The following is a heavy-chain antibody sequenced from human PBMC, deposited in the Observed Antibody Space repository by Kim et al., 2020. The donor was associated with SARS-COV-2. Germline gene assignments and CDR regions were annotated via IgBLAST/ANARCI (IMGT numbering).Heavy chain of an antibody. Sequence: KVSCKGSGYSFSSYWIAWVRQMPGKGLEWMGIIYPGDSYTKYNPSFQGQVTISADKSISTSYLQWSSLRASDTAIYYCTRREVVPAKLFLTNPDYFDYWGQGTVVTVSS. J-gene: IGHJ4*02. CDR3: TRREVVPAKLFLTNPDYFDY. CDR1: GYSFSSYW. V-gene: IGHV5-51*01. D-gene: IGHD2-21*02. CDR2: IYPGDSYT.